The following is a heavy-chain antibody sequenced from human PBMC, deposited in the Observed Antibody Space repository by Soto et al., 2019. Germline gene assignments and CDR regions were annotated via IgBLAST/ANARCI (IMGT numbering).Heavy chain of an antibody. D-gene: IGHD3-10*01. Sequence: GGSLRLSCAASDFDFSSYGIHWVRQAPGKGLEWVAASSYDGRETFYADSAKGRFTVSKEMSKNTAFLQMNALRHEDTAVYFCARDSGWPILNFGNWGQGTPVTVSS. J-gene: IGHJ4*02. V-gene: IGHV3-30*03. CDR1: DFDFSSYG. CDR2: SSYDGRET. CDR3: ARDSGWPILNFGN.